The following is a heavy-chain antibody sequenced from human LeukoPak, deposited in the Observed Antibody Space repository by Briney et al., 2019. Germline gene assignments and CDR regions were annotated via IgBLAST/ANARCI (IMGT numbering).Heavy chain of an antibody. CDR3: ARGWLQPYWYFDL. CDR2: ISPYNGNT. V-gene: IGHV1-18*01. CDR1: GYTCSNYG. J-gene: IGHJ2*01. Sequence: GASVKVSCKASGYTCSNYGISWVRQAPGQGLEWMGWISPYNGNTDYAQKLQGRVTMTTDTSTTTGYMELRSLRSDDTAVYYCARGWLQPYWYFDLWGRGTVVTVSS. D-gene: IGHD5-24*01.